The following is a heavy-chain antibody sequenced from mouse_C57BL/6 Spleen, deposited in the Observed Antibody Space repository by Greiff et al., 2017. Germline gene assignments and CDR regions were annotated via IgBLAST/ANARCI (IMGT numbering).Heavy chain of an antibody. CDR2: INPSNGGT. D-gene: IGHD1-1*01. Sequence: QVQLQQPGTELVKPGASVKLSCKASGYTFTSYWMHWVKQRPGQGLEWIGNINPSNGGTNYNEKFKSKATLTVDKSYSTAYMQLSSLTSEESAVYYCASGGVYYGPFAYGGQGTLVTVSA. CDR3: ASGGVYYGPFAY. CDR1: GYTFTSYW. J-gene: IGHJ3*01. V-gene: IGHV1-53*01.